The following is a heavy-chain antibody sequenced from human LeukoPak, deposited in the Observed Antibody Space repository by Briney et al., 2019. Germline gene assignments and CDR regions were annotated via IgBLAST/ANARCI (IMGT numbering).Heavy chain of an antibody. V-gene: IGHV4-59*01. J-gene: IGHJ5*02. CDR3: ARVHSFNWFDP. D-gene: IGHD2-15*01. CDR1: GGSFRNYY. Sequence: SETLSLTCAVYGGSFRNYYWSWIRQPPGKGLEWIGFIYYSGSTNYNPSLKSRVNISLDTSKNQFSLKVSSVTAADTAVYYCARVHSFNWFDPWGQGTLVIVSS. CDR2: IYYSGST.